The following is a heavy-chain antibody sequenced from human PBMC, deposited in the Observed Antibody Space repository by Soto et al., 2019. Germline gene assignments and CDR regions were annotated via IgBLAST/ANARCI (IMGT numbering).Heavy chain of an antibody. CDR1: GGSISSSSYY. CDR3: ARGRGAARREPYYYYYMDV. V-gene: IGHV4-39*07. J-gene: IGHJ6*03. D-gene: IGHD6-6*01. Sequence: SETLSLTCTVSGGSISSSSYYWGWIRQPPGKGLEWIGNINYGGSTYYNPSLKSRVTISVETSKNQFSLKLSSVTAADTAVYYCARGRGAARREPYYYYYMDVWGKGTTVTVSS. CDR2: INYGGST.